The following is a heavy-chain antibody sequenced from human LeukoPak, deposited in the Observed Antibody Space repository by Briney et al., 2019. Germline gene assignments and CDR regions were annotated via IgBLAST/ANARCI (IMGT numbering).Heavy chain of an antibody. CDR1: GYRFTNYW. CDR3: AKLGASFYFDY. D-gene: IGHD4/OR15-4a*01. V-gene: IGHV5-51*01. Sequence: GESLKISFKTSGYRFTNYWIVWVRPMPGKGLEWMGIIYPGDSDTRYSPSFQGQVTISDDKSISTAYLQWSSLKASDTAMYYCAKLGASFYFDYWGQGTLVTVSS. CDR2: IYPGDSDT. J-gene: IGHJ4*02.